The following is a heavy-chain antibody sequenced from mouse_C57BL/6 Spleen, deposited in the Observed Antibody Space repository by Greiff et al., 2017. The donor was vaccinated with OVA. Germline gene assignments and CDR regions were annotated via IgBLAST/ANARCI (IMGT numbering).Heavy chain of an antibody. V-gene: IGHV5-9-1*02. Sequence: EVHLVESGEGLVKPGGSLKLSCAASGFTFSSYAMSWVRQTPEKRLEWVAYISSGGGYIYYADNVKGRFPISRDNARNTLYLQMSSLKSEETAMDYGTRDYSNYLAWFAYWGQGTLVTVSA. J-gene: IGHJ3*01. CDR1: GFTFSSYA. CDR2: ISSGGGYI. D-gene: IGHD2-5*01. CDR3: TRDYSNYLAWFAY.